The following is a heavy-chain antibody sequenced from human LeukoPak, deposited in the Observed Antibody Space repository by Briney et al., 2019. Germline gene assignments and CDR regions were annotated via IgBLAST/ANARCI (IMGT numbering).Heavy chain of an antibody. D-gene: IGHD1-26*01. J-gene: IGHJ4*02. CDR1: GFTFSNYA. CDR2: ISGSGDNT. Sequence: GGSLRLSCAASGFTFSNYAMSWVRQAPGKGLEWVSTISGSGDNTYYADSVKGRFTISRDNSKNTLYLQMNSLRAEDTAIYYCAKGGKWDVTPFDYWGQGTLVTVSS. V-gene: IGHV3-23*01. CDR3: AKGGKWDVTPFDY.